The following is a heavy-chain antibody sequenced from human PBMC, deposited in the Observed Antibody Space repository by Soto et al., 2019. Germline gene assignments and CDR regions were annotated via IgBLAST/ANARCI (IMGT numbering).Heavy chain of an antibody. CDR2: IYYSGST. CDR3: ARVVARGKSSIDY. Sequence: PPETLSLTCTVSGGSVSSGSYYWSWIRQPPGKGLEWIGYIYYSGSTNYNPSLKSRVTISVDTSKNQFSLKLSSVTAADTAVYYCARVVARGKSSIDYWGQGSLVTVSS. CDR1: GGSVSSGSYY. V-gene: IGHV4-61*01. J-gene: IGHJ4*02. D-gene: IGHD2-15*01.